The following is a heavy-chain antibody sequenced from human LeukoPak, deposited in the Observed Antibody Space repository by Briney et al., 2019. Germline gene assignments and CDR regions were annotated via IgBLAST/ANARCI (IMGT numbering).Heavy chain of an antibody. D-gene: IGHD1-26*01. Sequence: PGGSLRLSCAASGFTVSSNYMSWVRQTPVKGLEWVLIIYSDGSAYYPDSVKGRFTISRDNSRNTLYLQMSSLRAEDTAMYYCARTIVGASVYDAFDIWGQGTMVTVSS. V-gene: IGHV3-53*01. J-gene: IGHJ3*02. CDR3: ARTIVGASVYDAFDI. CDR1: GFTVSSNY. CDR2: IYSDGSA.